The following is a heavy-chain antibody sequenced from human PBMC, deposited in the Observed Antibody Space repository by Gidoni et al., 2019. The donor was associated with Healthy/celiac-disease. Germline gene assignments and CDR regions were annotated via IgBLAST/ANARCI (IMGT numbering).Heavy chain of an antibody. V-gene: IGHV3-9*01. Sequence: GFTFDDYAMHWVRQAPGTGLEGVTGISWNSGSIGYADSVTGRLTISRDNAKNSLYLQMNSLRAEDTALYYCAKGRGYSGGGFDYWGQGTLVTVSS. CDR1: GFTFDDYA. D-gene: IGHD3-22*01. J-gene: IGHJ4*02. CDR3: AKGRGYSGGGFDY. CDR2: ISWNSGSI.